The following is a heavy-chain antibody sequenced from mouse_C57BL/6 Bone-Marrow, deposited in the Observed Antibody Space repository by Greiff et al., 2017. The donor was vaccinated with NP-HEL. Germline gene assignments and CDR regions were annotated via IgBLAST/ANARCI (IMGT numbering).Heavy chain of an antibody. CDR3: ARSGSSYPYFDY. V-gene: IGHV1-82*01. Sequence: QVQLQQSGPELVKPGASVKISCKASGYAFSSSWMNWVKQRPGKGLEWIGRIYPGDGDTNYNGKFKGKATLTADKSSSTAYMQLSSLTSEDSAVYVCARSGSSYPYFDYWGQGTTLTVSS. CDR1: GYAFSSSW. D-gene: IGHD1-1*01. J-gene: IGHJ2*01. CDR2: IYPGDGDT.